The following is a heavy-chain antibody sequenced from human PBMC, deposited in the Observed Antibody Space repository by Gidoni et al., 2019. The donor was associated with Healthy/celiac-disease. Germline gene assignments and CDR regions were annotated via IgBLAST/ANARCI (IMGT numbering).Heavy chain of an antibody. CDR1: GGTFSSYA. D-gene: IGHD3-10*01. J-gene: IGHJ3*02. CDR3: ARTPRYTMVRGVGSAFDI. V-gene: IGHV1-69*01. Sequence: QVQLVQSGAEVKKPGSSVKVSCKASGGTFSSYAISWVRQAPGQGLEWMGGIIPIFGTANYAQKFQGRVTITADESTSTAYMELSSLRSEDTAVYYCARTPRYTMVRGVGSAFDIWGQGTMVTVSS. CDR2: IIPIFGTA.